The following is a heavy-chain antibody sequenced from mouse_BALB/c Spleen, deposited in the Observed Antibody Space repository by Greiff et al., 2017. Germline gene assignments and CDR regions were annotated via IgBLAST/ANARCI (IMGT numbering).Heavy chain of an antibody. D-gene: IGHD2-3*01. CDR3: ARRWLLPWYFDV. J-gene: IGHJ1*01. Sequence: VQLQQSGPELAKPGASVKISCKASGYTFTDYNMHWVKQSHGKSLEWIGYIYPYNGGTGYNQKFKSKATLTVDNSSSTAYMELRSLTSEDSAVYYCARRWLLPWYFDVWGAGTTVTVSS. V-gene: IGHV1S29*02. CDR2: IYPYNGGT. CDR1: GYTFTDYN.